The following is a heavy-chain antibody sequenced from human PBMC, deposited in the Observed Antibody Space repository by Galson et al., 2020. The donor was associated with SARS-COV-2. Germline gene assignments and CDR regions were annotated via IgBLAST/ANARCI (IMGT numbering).Heavy chain of an antibody. CDR1: GFTFTNYA. J-gene: IGHJ3*02. CDR3: ARDVSGGASDI. V-gene: IGHV3-30*04. D-gene: IGHD1-26*01. Sequence: QLGESLKISCAASGFTFTNYAIHWVRQAPGKGLEGVAVISHDGRIEVYADSVKGRFTISRDNSENMLFLQMDSLRADDTAVYYCARDVSGGASDIWGQGTMVTVSS. CDR2: ISHDGRIE.